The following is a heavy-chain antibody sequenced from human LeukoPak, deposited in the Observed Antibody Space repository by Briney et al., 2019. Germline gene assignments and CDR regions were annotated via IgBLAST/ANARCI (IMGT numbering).Heavy chain of an antibody. D-gene: IGHD2-2*01. J-gene: IGHJ4*02. CDR2: IYYSGST. CDR3: ARQIQLLFDY. Sequence: PSETLSLTCTVSGGSISSYYWSWIRQPPGKGLEWIGYIYYSGSTNYNPSLKSRVTISVDTSKNQFSLKLSSVTAAYTAVYYCARQIQLLFDYWGQGTLVTVSS. V-gene: IGHV4-59*01. CDR1: GGSISSYY.